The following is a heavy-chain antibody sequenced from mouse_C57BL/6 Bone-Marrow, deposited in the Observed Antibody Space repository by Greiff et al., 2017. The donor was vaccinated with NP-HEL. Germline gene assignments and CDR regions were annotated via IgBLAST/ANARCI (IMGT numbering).Heavy chain of an antibody. J-gene: IGHJ1*03. CDR3: AGITTVVATDWYFDV. CDR1: GFSLTSYG. V-gene: IGHV2-2*01. D-gene: IGHD1-1*01. CDR2: IWSGGST. Sequence: VQLQQSGPGLVQPSQSLSITCTVSGFSLTSYGVHWVRQSPGKGLEWLGVIWSGGSTDYNAAFISRLSISKDNSKSQVFFKMNSLQADDTAIYYCAGITTVVATDWYFDVWGTGTTVTVSS.